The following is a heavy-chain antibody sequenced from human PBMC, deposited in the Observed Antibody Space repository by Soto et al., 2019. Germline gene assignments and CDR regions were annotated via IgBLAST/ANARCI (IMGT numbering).Heavy chain of an antibody. J-gene: IGHJ3*02. Sequence: GGSLRLSCAASGFTFSNCAMSWVRQAPGKGLEWVSVISGSGGSTHYADSVKGRFTISRDNSKNTLFLQMNSLRVEDTAVYYCAKDRLSNSWPDDAFDIWGQGTMVTVSS. CDR1: GFTFSNCA. CDR2: ISGSGGST. V-gene: IGHV3-23*01. D-gene: IGHD2-21*01. CDR3: AKDRLSNSWPDDAFDI.